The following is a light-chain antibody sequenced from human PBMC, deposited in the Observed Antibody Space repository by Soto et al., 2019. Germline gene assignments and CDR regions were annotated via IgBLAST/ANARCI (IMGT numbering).Light chain of an antibody. CDR1: QSVSSSY. CDR3: QHYDTSPTWT. V-gene: IGKV3-20*01. Sequence: DIVLTQSPGTLSLSPGERATLSCRASQSVSSSYLAWYQQKPGQAPRLLIYGASSRATGIPDRFSGVGSGTDFTLTISILEPEDFVVYYCQHYDTSPTWTFGQGTKVEIK. J-gene: IGKJ1*01. CDR2: GAS.